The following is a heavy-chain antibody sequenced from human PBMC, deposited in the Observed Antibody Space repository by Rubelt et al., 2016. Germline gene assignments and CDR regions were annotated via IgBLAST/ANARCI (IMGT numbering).Heavy chain of an antibody. CDR3: ARGGSGTSSAFDY. V-gene: IGHV1-3*01. CDR1: GYTFTDFA. D-gene: IGHD1-26*01. CDR2: ANCGNGKT. Sequence: QVQLVQSGTEMKMPGTSVKVSCKASGYTFTDFAMQWVRPAPGQRLEWMGWANCGNGKTRYSQKFQGRSACTRDASANTAYMELTSLRSEDTAVYYCARGGSGTSSAFDYWGQGTLVTVSS. J-gene: IGHJ4*02.